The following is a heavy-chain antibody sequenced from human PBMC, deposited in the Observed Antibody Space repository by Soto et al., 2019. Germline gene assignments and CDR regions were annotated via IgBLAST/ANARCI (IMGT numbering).Heavy chain of an antibody. Sequence: QVQLVESGGGVVQPGRSLRLSCAASGFTFSSYGMHWVRQAPGKGLEWVAVIWYDGSNKYYADSVKGRFTISRDNSKNTLYLQINSLRAEDTAVYYCARGEYYFDYWGQGTLVTVSS. J-gene: IGHJ4*02. V-gene: IGHV3-33*01. CDR2: IWYDGSNK. CDR3: ARGEYYFDY. CDR1: GFTFSSYG.